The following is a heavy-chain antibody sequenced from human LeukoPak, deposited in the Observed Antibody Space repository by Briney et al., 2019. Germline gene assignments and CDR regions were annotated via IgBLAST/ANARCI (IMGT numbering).Heavy chain of an antibody. J-gene: IGHJ6*02. CDR3: AKVLSSWYDMDV. CDR2: ISGSGGST. CDR1: GFTFSSYA. V-gene: IGHV3-23*01. Sequence: GGSLRLSCAASGFTFSSYAMSWVRQAPGKGPEWVSAISGSGGSTYYADSVKGRFTISRDNSKNTLYLQMNSLRAEDTAVYYCAKVLSSWYDMDVWGQGTTVTVSS. D-gene: IGHD6-13*01.